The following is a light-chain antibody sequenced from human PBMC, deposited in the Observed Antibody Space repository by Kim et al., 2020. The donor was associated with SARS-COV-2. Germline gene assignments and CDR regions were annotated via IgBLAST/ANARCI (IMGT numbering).Light chain of an antibody. CDR3: QQYHGWRLT. CDR1: PTVVSD. Sequence: EIVMTQSPATLSMSPGERATLSCRASPTVVSDLAWYQQKPGQAPRLLIYGASTRASGVPARFSGSGSGTDFTLTITSLQSEDFAVYYCQQYHGWRLTCGQGTRMEIK. CDR2: GAS. V-gene: IGKV3-15*01. J-gene: IGKJ5*01.